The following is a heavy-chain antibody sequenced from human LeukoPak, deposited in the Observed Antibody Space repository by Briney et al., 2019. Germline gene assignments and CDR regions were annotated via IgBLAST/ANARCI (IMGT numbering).Heavy chain of an antibody. CDR3: ARRRGGYGEGELDY. D-gene: IGHD4-17*01. V-gene: IGHV3-66*04. J-gene: IGHJ4*02. Sequence: GGSLRLSCAASGFIASNKHMSWVRQAPGKGLEWVSTIRSDGTTDYADSVKGRFTISRDDSKNTLYLQMNSLRVEDTAVYSCARRRGGYGEGELDYWGQGTLVTVSS. CDR2: IRSDGTT. CDR1: GFIASNKH.